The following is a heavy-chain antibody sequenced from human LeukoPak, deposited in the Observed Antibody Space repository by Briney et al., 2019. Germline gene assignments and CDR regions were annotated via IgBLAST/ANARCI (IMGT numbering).Heavy chain of an antibody. Sequence: GESLQISCKGTGYSFTTYWIGWVRQMPGKGLEWMGIIYPGDSDTRYSPSFQGQVTISADKSVSTAYLQWSSLKASDTAIYYCATPLGGSYYYGFDIWGQGTMVTVSS. D-gene: IGHD3-10*01. CDR3: ATPLGGSYYYGFDI. V-gene: IGHV5-51*01. CDR2: IYPGDSDT. J-gene: IGHJ3*02. CDR1: GYSFTTYW.